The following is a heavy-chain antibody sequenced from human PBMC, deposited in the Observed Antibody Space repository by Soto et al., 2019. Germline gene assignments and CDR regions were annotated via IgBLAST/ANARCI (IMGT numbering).Heavy chain of an antibody. V-gene: IGHV4-39*01. CDR3: ASQMYYYDRSGYFLMYGMDV. CDR1: GGSISSSSYY. D-gene: IGHD3-22*01. J-gene: IGHJ6*02. CDR2: IYYSGST. Sequence: PSETLSLTCTVSGGSISSSSYYWGWIRQPPGKGLEWIGSIYYSGSTYYNPSLKSRVTISVDTSKNQFSLKLSSVTAAGTAVYYCASQMYYYDRSGYFLMYGMDVWGQGTTVTVSS.